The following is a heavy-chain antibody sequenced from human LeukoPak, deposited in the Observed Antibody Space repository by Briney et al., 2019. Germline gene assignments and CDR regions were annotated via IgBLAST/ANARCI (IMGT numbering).Heavy chain of an antibody. V-gene: IGHV4-61*01. CDR1: GGSVSSGSYY. J-gene: IGHJ4*02. CDR3: ARAGYYYDSSGLPY. CDR2: IYYSGST. Sequence: SETLSLTCTVSGGSVSSGSYYWSWIRQPPGTGLEWIGYIYYSGSTNYNPSLKSRVTISVDTSKNQFSLKLSSVTAADTAVYYCARAGYYYDSSGLPYWGQGTLVTVSS. D-gene: IGHD3-22*01.